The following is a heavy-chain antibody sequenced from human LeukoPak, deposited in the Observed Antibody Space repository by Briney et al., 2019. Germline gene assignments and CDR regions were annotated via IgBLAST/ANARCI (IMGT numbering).Heavy chain of an antibody. Sequence: SETLSLTCTVSGGSISSYYWSWIRQPPGKGLEWIGYIYYSGSTNYNPSLKSRVTISVDTSKNQFSLKLSSVTAADTAVYYCARDVNYYDSSGYYSFFDYWGQGTLVTVSS. D-gene: IGHD3-22*01. J-gene: IGHJ4*02. CDR3: ARDVNYYDSSGYYSFFDY. CDR1: GGSISSYY. CDR2: IYYSGST. V-gene: IGHV4-59*01.